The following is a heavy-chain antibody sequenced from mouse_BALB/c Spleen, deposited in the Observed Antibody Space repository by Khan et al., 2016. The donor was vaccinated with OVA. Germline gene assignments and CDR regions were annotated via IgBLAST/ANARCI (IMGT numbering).Heavy chain of an antibody. J-gene: IGHJ4*01. CDR2: ITNGGGST. CDR1: GFTFSSNT. D-gene: IGHD1-2*01. CDR3: ARVPTFITTALDY. V-gene: IGHV5-12-2*01. Sequence: EVKLVESGGGLVQPGGSLKLSCAASGFTFSSNTMSWVRQTPEKRLEWVAYITNGGGSTYYPDTVKGRFTISRDNAKNTLYLQMSSLKSEDTAIYYCARVPTFITTALDYWGQGTSVTVSS.